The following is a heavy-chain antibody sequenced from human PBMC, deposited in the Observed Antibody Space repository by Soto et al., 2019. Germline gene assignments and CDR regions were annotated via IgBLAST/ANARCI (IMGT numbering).Heavy chain of an antibody. V-gene: IGHV3-66*01. J-gene: IGHJ4*02. CDR1: GFTVSSND. CDR3: ARGTARGYCSSASCPLDY. CDR2: IYGGGFT. Sequence: GGSLRLSCAASGFTVSSNDMSWVRQAPGKGLEWVSLIYGGGFTYYADSVKGRFTISRDNSKNTLYLQMNSLRAEDTAVYYCARGTARGYCSSASCPLDYWGQGTLVTVSS. D-gene: IGHD2-2*01.